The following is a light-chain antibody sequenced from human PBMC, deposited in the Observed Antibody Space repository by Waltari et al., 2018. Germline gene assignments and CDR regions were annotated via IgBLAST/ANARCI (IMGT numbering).Light chain of an antibody. J-gene: IGKJ2*01. CDR2: WAS. Sequence: DIVMTQSPDSLAVSLGERATIKCKSSHSVFFSSNNKNYLAWYQQKPGQPPRLLIYWASTRESGVPDRFSGSGSGTDFTLTIGSLQAEDVAVYYCQQYYSIPRTFGQGTKLEIK. CDR1: HSVFFSSNNKNY. CDR3: QQYYSIPRT. V-gene: IGKV4-1*01.